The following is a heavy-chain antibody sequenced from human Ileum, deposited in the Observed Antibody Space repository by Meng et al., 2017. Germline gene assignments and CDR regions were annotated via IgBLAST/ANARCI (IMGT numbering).Heavy chain of an antibody. V-gene: IGHV4-4*02. Sequence: QVRLLESGPGLVKPSGSLSLTCAVAGASISPSNLWNWVRQPPGKGLEWIGEIHHSGTTNYNPSLKSRVTISLDKSKNQFSLELRSVTAADTAVYYCARHDYGDPTAAFDYWGQGTLVTVSS. CDR3: ARHDYGDPTAAFDY. CDR2: IHHSGTT. J-gene: IGHJ4*02. CDR1: GASISPSNL. D-gene: IGHD4-17*01.